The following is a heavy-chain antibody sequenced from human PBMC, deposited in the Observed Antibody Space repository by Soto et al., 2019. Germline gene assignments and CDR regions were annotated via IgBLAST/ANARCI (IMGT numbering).Heavy chain of an antibody. CDR1: GFTFSSYA. Sequence: GGSLRLSCAASGFTFSSYAMSWVRQAPGKGLEWVSAISGSGGSTYYADSVKGRFTISRDNSKNTLYLQMNSLGAEDTAVYYCAKDRLSSGYFGYWGQGTLVTVSS. CDR2: ISGSGGST. D-gene: IGHD3-22*01. J-gene: IGHJ4*02. V-gene: IGHV3-23*01. CDR3: AKDRLSSGYFGY.